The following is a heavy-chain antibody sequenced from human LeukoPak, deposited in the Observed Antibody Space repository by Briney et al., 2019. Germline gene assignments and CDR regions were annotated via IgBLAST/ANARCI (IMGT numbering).Heavy chain of an antibody. D-gene: IGHD2-2*01. Sequence: PGGSLRLSCAASGFTFSSYAMHWVRQAPGKGLEYVSAISSNGGSTYYANSVKGRFTISRDNSKNTLYLQMGSLRAEDMAVYNCARGAYLGYCSSTSCYLKAPFDYWGQGTLVTVSS. J-gene: IGHJ4*02. V-gene: IGHV3-64*01. CDR1: GFTFSSYA. CDR2: ISSNGGST. CDR3: ARGAYLGYCSSTSCYLKAPFDY.